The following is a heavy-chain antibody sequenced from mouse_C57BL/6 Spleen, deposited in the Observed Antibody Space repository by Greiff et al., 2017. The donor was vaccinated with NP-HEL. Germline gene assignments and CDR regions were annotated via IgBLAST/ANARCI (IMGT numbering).Heavy chain of an antibody. D-gene: IGHD2-4*01. CDR3: ARRGLRGYFDV. J-gene: IGHJ1*03. V-gene: IGHV2-6*03. CDR2: IWSDGST. CDR1: GFSLTSYG. Sequence: VQLKESGPGLVAPSQSLSITCTVSGFSLTSYGVHWVRQPPGKGLEWLVVIWSDGSTTYNSAPKSRPSIIKDNSKSQVFLKMNSLQTDDAAVYYCARRGLRGYFDVWGTGTTVTVSS.